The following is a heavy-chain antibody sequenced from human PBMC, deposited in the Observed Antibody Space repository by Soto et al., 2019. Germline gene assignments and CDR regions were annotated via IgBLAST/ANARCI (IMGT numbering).Heavy chain of an antibody. CDR2: IYYTGNT. CDR1: GGSINTYC. V-gene: IGHV4-59*01. Sequence: SETLSLTCTASGGSINTYCWNWIRQSPGKGLEWIGYIYYTGNTKYNPSLESRVTISVDTSKKQFFLKLNSVTPADTAVYYCAGGPYYFGLDVWGQGTTVTV. CDR3: AGGPYYFGLDV. D-gene: IGHD3-10*01. J-gene: IGHJ6*02.